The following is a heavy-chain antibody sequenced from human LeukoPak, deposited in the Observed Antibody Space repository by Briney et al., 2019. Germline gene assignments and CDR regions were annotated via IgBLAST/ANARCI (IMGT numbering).Heavy chain of an antibody. Sequence: PGGSLRLSCAASGFTFSSYSMNWVRQAPGKGLEWVSAISGSGGSTYYADSVKGRFTISRDNSKNTLYLQMNSLRAEDTAVYYCARGGKWDYDILTGHFDYWGQGTLVTVSS. CDR3: ARGGKWDYDILTGHFDY. J-gene: IGHJ4*02. CDR1: GFTFSSYS. CDR2: ISGSGGST. V-gene: IGHV3-23*01. D-gene: IGHD3-9*01.